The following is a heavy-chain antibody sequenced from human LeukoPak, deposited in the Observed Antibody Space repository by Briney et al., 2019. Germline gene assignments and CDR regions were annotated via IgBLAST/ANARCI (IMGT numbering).Heavy chain of an antibody. Sequence: QTGGSLRLSCAASGFTFSSYGMHWVRQAPGKGLEWVAVISYDGSNKYYADSVKGRFTISRDNSKNTLYLQMNSLRAEDTAVYYCARADYDYVWGSYRQYYFDYWGQGTLVTVSS. CDR2: ISYDGSNK. D-gene: IGHD3-16*02. J-gene: IGHJ4*02. CDR1: GFTFSSYG. CDR3: ARADYDYVWGSYRQYYFDY. V-gene: IGHV3-30*03.